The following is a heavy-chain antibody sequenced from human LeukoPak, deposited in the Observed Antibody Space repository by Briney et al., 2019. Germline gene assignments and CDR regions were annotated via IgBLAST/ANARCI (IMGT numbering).Heavy chain of an antibody. Sequence: PGGSLRLSCAASGFPFSTYSMNWVRQAPGKGLEWVSSISRISNYIYADSVKGRFTISRDNAKSTVYLEMNSLGAEDTAVYYCATGLISALEYWGQGTLVTVFS. CDR1: GFPFSTYS. CDR2: ISRISNYI. V-gene: IGHV3-21*01. J-gene: IGHJ4*02. D-gene: IGHD1-14*01. CDR3: ATGLISALEY.